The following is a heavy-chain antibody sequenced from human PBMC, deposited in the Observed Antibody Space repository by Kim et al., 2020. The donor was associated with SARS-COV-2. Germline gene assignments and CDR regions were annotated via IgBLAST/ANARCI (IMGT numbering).Heavy chain of an antibody. J-gene: IGHJ4*02. Sequence: GESLKTSCKGSGYSFTSYWIGWVRQMPGKGLEWMGIIYPGDSDTRYSPSFQGQVTISADKSISTAYLQWSSLKASDTAMYYCERATPSYHDILTGYYKDFDYWGQGTLVTVSS. CDR1: GYSFTSYW. CDR3: ERATPSYHDILTGYYKDFDY. D-gene: IGHD3-9*01. V-gene: IGHV5-51*01. CDR2: IYPGDSDT.